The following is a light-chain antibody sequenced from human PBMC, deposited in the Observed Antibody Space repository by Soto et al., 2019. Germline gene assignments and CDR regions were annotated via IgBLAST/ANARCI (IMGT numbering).Light chain of an antibody. CDR2: GVT. Sequence: QSALTQPTSVSGSPGQSITISCTGTHNDIGTYDYVSWYQQHPGRAPRLLIHGVTTRPSGISGRFSASKSGLTASLTISGLQPEDEADYYCSSFASKRICVFGPGTKVTVL. V-gene: IGLV2-14*03. CDR1: HNDIGTYDY. J-gene: IGLJ1*01. CDR3: SSFASKRICV.